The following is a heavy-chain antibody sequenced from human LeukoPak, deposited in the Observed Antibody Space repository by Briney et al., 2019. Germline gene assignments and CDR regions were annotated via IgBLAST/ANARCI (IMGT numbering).Heavy chain of an antibody. D-gene: IGHD1-26*01. CDR1: GFTFSSYS. CDR2: ISSSSSYI. CDR3: ARGGSYSLAIGY. J-gene: IGHJ4*02. V-gene: IGHV3-21*01. Sequence: GGSLRLSCAASGFTFSSYSMNWVRQAPGKGLEWVSSISSSSSYIYYADSVKGRFTISRDNAKNSLYLQMNSLRAEDTAVYFCARGGSYSLAIGYWGQGTLVTVSS.